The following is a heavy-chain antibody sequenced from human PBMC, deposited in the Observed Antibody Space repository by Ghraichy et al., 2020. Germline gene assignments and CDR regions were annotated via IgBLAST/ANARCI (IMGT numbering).Heavy chain of an antibody. CDR2: IIPIFGIA. V-gene: IGHV1-69*13. CDR3: VRSHGRSSSWFD. J-gene: IGHJ4*01. CDR1: GGTFSSYV. D-gene: IGHD6-13*01. Sequence: SVKVSCKASGGTFSSYVTCWVRQAPRQGLEWMGGIIPIFGIANYAQKFQGRVTITADESTSTAYMELSSLRAEDTAVYYCVRSHGRSSSWFDWGHGILVTVSS.